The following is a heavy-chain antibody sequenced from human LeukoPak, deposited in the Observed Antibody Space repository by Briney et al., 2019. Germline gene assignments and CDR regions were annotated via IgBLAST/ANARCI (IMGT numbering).Heavy chain of an antibody. CDR1: GFSLSTSGVG. Sequence: SGPTLVNPTQTLTLTCTFSGFSLSTSGVGVGWIRQPPGKALEWLALIYWNDDKRYSPSLKSRLTITKDTSKNQVVLTMTNMDPVDTATYYCAHRAKSHYSSSWYHNKYYFDYWGQGTLVTVSS. D-gene: IGHD6-13*01. V-gene: IGHV2-5*01. J-gene: IGHJ4*02. CDR2: IYWNDDK. CDR3: AHRAKSHYSSSWYHNKYYFDY.